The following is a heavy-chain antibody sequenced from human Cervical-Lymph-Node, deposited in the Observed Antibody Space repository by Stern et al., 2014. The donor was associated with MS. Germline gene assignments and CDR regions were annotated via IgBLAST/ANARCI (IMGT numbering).Heavy chain of an antibody. CDR1: GDSFSNFD. CDR3: TRHQEGIAAY. Sequence: VQLVESGAEVKKPGSSVKVSCKASGDSFSNFDISWVRQAPGQGLEWMGGITPLFRTANYAQRFQGRVTFTADESTNTVYMELSSLRSDDTAVFYCTRHQEGIAAYWGQGTLVTVSS. J-gene: IGHJ4*02. D-gene: IGHD6-13*01. CDR2: ITPLFRTA. V-gene: IGHV1-69*01.